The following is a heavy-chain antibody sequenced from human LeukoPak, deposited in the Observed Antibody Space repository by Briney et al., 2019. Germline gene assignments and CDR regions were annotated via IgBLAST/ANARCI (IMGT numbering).Heavy chain of an antibody. Sequence: ASVKVSCKASGYTFTSYGISWVRQAPGQGLEWMVWISAYNGNTNYAQKLQGRVTITTDTSKSTVYMALGSLSSGDTAVFYCARGRYCSGGRCYQEFDYWGQGTLVTVSS. CDR3: ARGRYCSGGRCYQEFDY. V-gene: IGHV1-18*01. CDR1: GYTFTSYG. D-gene: IGHD2-15*01. CDR2: ISAYNGNT. J-gene: IGHJ4*02.